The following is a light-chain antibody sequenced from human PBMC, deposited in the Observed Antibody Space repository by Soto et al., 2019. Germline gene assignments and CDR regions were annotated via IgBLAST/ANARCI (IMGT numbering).Light chain of an antibody. Sequence: IHMTQSPSALSASVGGRFTISCRASETISHYLNWYQQKPGKAPKLLIYSASKLQSGVPARFSGSGSGTDFTLTISSLQPEDFATYYCQQSYSTPITFGQGTRLEIK. J-gene: IGKJ5*01. CDR3: QQSYSTPIT. CDR1: ETISHY. CDR2: SAS. V-gene: IGKV1-39*01.